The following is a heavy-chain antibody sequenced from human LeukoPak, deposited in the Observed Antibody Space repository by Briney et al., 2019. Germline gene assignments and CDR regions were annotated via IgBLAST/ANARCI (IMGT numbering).Heavy chain of an antibody. J-gene: IGHJ6*02. V-gene: IGHV3-30-3*01. CDR3: ARDMSPYGGNRYYYYYGMDV. CDR2: ISYDGSNK. D-gene: IGHD4-23*01. Sequence: GGSLRLSCAASGFSFSSYAMHWVRQAPGEGLEWVAVISYDGSNKYYADSVKGRFTISRDNSKNTLYLQMNSLRAEDTAVYYCARDMSPYGGNRYYYYYGMDVWGQGTTVTVSS. CDR1: GFSFSSYA.